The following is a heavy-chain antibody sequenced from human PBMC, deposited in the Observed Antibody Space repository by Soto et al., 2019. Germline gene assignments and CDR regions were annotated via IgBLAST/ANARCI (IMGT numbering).Heavy chain of an antibody. V-gene: IGHV4-59*01. J-gene: IGHJ4*02. CDR2: IYYSGST. Sequence: PSETLSLTCAVSGSSITGSFWSWIRQTPGKGLEWIAYIYYSGSTNYNPSLKSRVTISVDTSKNQFSLKLSSVTAADTAVYYCARESFYDSGGFHGFDYWGQGTLVTVSS. D-gene: IGHD3-22*01. CDR3: ARESFYDSGGFHGFDY. CDR1: GSSITGSF.